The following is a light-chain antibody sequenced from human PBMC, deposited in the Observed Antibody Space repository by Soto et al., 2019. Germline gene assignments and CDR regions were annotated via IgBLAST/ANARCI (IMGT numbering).Light chain of an antibody. V-gene: IGLV2-23*02. CDR2: EVS. CDR3: CSYAGSSALGV. Sequence: QSVLTQPASVSGSPGQSITISCTGTSSDVGSYNLLSWYQQHPGKAPKLMIYEVSKRPSGVSNRFSGSKSGNTASLTISGLQAEDEADYYCCSYAGSSALGVFGGGTKVTVL. J-gene: IGLJ2*01. CDR1: SSDVGSYNL.